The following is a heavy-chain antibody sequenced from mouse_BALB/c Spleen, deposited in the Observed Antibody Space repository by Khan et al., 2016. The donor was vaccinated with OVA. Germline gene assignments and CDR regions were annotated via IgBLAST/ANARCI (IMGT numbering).Heavy chain of an antibody. CDR3: AGDPEVEDYFDY. CDR1: GFSLTSYG. CDR2: IWAGGST. V-gene: IGHV2-9*02. J-gene: IGHJ2*01. Sequence: QVQLKESGPGLVAPSQSLSITCTVSGFSLTSYGVHWVRQPPGKGLEWLGVIWAGGSTIYNSAPMSRLRISKDNSQSQVFLKMNSLHTDDTAMYYCAGDPEVEDYFDYWGQGTTLTVAS.